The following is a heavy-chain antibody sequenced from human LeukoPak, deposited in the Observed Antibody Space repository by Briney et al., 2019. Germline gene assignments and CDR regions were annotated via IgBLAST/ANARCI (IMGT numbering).Heavy chain of an antibody. Sequence: VSVNVSCKASGYTFTSYAMHWVRQAPGQRLEWMGWINAGNGNTKYSQKFQGRVTITRDTSASTAYMELSSLRSEDTAVYYCAIITMIVVVPSVWGQGTLVTVSS. CDR3: AIITMIVVVPSV. D-gene: IGHD3-22*01. CDR1: GYTFTSYA. V-gene: IGHV1-3*01. J-gene: IGHJ4*02. CDR2: INAGNGNT.